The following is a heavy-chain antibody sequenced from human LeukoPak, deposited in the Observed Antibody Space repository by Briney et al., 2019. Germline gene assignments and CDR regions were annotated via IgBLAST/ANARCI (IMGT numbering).Heavy chain of an antibody. CDR2: IDWDDDK. CDR1: GGSISSYY. J-gene: IGHJ4*02. D-gene: IGHD3-9*01. V-gene: IGHV2-70*18. Sequence: TLSLTCTVSGGSISSYYWSWIRQPPGKALEWLALIDWDDDKYYSTSLKTRLTISKDTSKNQVVLTMTNMDPVDTATYYCARGTYYDILTGYGYWGQGTLVTVSS. CDR3: ARGTYYDILTGYGY.